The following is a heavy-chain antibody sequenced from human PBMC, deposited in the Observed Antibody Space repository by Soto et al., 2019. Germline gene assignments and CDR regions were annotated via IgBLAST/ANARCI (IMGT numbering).Heavy chain of an antibody. CDR1: GFTFSIYS. V-gene: IGHV3-21*01. CDR2: ISSRSGHI. D-gene: IGHD1-26*01. CDR3: ARLKLNRYSGNYYMDAMDV. J-gene: IGHJ6*02. Sequence: EVQLVESGGGLVKPGGSLRLSCAASGFTFSIYSMNWVRQAPGTGLEWVSSISSRSGHIYYADSLKGRFTISRDNAKNSLFLQMNSLRAEDTAVYYCARLKLNRYSGNYYMDAMDVWGQGNTVTVSS.